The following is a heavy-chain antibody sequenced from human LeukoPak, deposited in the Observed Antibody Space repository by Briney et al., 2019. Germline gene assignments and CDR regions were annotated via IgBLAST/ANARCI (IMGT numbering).Heavy chain of an antibody. D-gene: IGHD2-15*01. Sequence: SETLSLTCTVSGGSISSYYWSWIRQPPGKGLEWIGYISYSGSTNYNPSLKSRVTISVDTSKNQFSLKLSSVTAADTAVYYCARVFVVANYYFDYWGQGTLVTVSS. V-gene: IGHV4-59*01. CDR1: GGSISSYY. CDR2: ISYSGST. J-gene: IGHJ4*02. CDR3: ARVFVVANYYFDY.